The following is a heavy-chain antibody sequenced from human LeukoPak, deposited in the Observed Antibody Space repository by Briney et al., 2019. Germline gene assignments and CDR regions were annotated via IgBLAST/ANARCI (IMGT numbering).Heavy chain of an antibody. CDR1: GYTFSSCA. CDR2: IDTKTGNP. J-gene: IGHJ4*02. Sequence: ASVKVSCKASGYTFSSCAINWVRQAPGQGLEYMGWIDTKTGNPTYAQGFTGRFVFSLDTSVSTAYLQISSLKAEDTAVYYCAIHPSDSSGYFSYWGQGTLVTVSS. CDR3: AIHPSDSSGYFSY. V-gene: IGHV7-4-1*02. D-gene: IGHD3-22*01.